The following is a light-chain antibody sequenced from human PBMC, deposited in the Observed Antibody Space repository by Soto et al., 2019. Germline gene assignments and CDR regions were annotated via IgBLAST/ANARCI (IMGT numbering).Light chain of an antibody. CDR3: QQYNVWPLT. CDR1: QSVSSN. Sequence: EIVMTQSPATLSVSPGERATLSCRASQSVSSNLAWYQQKPVQTPKLLIYVASTRATGIPARFSGSGSGTEFTLTRSSLQSEDFAVYYCQQYNVWPLTFGGGTKVEFK. J-gene: IGKJ4*01. V-gene: IGKV3-15*01. CDR2: VAS.